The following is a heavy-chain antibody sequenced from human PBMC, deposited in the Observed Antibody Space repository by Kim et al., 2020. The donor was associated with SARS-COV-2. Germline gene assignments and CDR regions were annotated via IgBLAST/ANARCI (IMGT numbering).Heavy chain of an antibody. D-gene: IGHD2-15*01. J-gene: IGHJ4*02. V-gene: IGHV1-24*01. Sequence: QKFQGRVTMTEDTSTDTAYMELSSLRSEDTAVYYCATGSFVGGNGYYFDYWGQGTLVTVSS. CDR3: ATGSFVGGNGYYFDY.